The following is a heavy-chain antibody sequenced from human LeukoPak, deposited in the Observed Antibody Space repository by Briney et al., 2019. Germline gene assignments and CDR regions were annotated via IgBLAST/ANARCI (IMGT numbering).Heavy chain of an antibody. CDR1: GFTFSSYW. CDR2: IASDGSST. J-gene: IGHJ4*02. CDR3: ARGRPHGNDY. V-gene: IGHV3-74*01. Sequence: GGSLRLSCEASGFTFSSYWMNWVRQAPGKGLVWVSRIASDGSSTTYADSVKGRFSISRDNAKNTLYLQMNSLRVEDTAVYYCARGRPHGNDYWGQGTLVTVSS. D-gene: IGHD4-23*01.